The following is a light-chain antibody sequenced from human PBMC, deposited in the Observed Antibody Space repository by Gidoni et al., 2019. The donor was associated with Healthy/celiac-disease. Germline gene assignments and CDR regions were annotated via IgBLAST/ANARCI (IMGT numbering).Light chain of an antibody. CDR1: QSVSSY. J-gene: IGKJ4*01. V-gene: IGKV3-11*01. CDR3: QQRSNWPPLT. CDR2: DAS. Sequence: IVLTQSPATLYLSPGERATLSCRASQSVSSYLAWYQQKPGQAPRLLIYDASNRATGIPARFSGSGSGTDFTITISSLEPEDVAVYYCQQRSNWPPLTFGGGTKVEIK.